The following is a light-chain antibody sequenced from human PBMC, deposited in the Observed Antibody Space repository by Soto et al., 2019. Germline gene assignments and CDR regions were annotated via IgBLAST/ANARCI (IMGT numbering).Light chain of an antibody. V-gene: IGLV1-40*01. CDR3: QSYDNSLSGSRV. CDR2: GTN. J-gene: IGLJ3*02. Sequence: QSVLTQPPSVSGAPGQRVTISCTGSRSNIGAGYDVHLYQQLPGTAPQLLIYGTNNRPSGVPDRFSGSKSGMSASLAITGLQAADEANYYCQSYDNSLSGSRVFGGGTKLTVL. CDR1: RSNIGAGYD.